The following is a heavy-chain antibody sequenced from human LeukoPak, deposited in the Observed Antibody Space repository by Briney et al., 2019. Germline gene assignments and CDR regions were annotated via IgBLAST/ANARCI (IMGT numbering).Heavy chain of an antibody. CDR1: GGTFSSYV. CDR2: IVPMFNIT. Sequence: ASVKVSCKASGGTFSSYVFSWVRQAPGQGLEWMGGIVPMFNITNYAQKFQGRVTITADKSTSTAYMELSSLKSEDTAVYYCARDLCYDISTGFDYWGQGTLVTVSS. CDR3: ARDLCYDISTGFDY. V-gene: IGHV1-69*10. J-gene: IGHJ4*02. D-gene: IGHD3-9*01.